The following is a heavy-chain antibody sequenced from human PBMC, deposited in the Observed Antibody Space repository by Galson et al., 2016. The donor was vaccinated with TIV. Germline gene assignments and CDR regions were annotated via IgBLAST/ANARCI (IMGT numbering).Heavy chain of an antibody. V-gene: IGHV2-5*02. J-gene: IGHJ3*02. Sequence: PALVKPPQTLTLTCTFSGFSLSTSGAAVGWIRQPPGKALEWLALIYWDDDKRYRPSLKSRLTITKDTPKNQVLLTVTNLDPEDTATYYCAHRRSVASAVLDAFDIWGPGTVVTVSS. D-gene: IGHD2-2*01. CDR1: GFSLSTSGAA. CDR2: IYWDDDK. CDR3: AHRRSVASAVLDAFDI.